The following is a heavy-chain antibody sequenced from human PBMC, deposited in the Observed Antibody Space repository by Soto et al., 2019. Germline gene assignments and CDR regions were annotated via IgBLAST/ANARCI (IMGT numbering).Heavy chain of an antibody. V-gene: IGHV4-59*08. J-gene: IGHJ6*02. Sequence: QVQLQESGPGLVKPSETLSLSCTVSGGSISSYYWSWFRQSPGKRMEWIGYVHHSWGSSYNPSLQSRVAISLDTPKSQFSLKVTSVTVTDTAVYYCARQGFGPLHGLVDVWGQGTTVTVSS. CDR2: VHHSWGS. CDR3: ARQGFGPLHGLVDV. D-gene: IGHD3-10*01. CDR1: GGSISSYY.